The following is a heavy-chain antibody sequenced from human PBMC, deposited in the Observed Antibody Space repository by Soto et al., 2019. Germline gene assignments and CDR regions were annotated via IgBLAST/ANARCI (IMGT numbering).Heavy chain of an antibody. Sequence: SETLSLTCSVSGGPISSSSYYWGWIRQAPGKGLEWLATIYYTGYTYHNPSLKSHVTISVDTSKDQFSLHLTSVTAADTALYYCARTPIATHWFFDLWGRGTLVTVSS. J-gene: IGHJ2*01. CDR3: ARTPIATHWFFDL. V-gene: IGHV4-39*01. D-gene: IGHD1-1*01. CDR1: GGPISSSSYY. CDR2: IYYTGYT.